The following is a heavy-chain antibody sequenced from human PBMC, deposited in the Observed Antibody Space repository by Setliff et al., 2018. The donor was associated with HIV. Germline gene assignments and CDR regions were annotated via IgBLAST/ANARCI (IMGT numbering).Heavy chain of an antibody. CDR3: AKAFGYCSGGSCPVLMDV. CDR1: ELTFSNYA. D-gene: IGHD2-15*01. V-gene: IGHV3-23*01. Sequence: GGSLRLSCAASELTFSNYAMTWVRQAPGKGLEWVSSLSGSGGSTYYADSVKGRFTISRDNSKNTLYLQMNSLRAKDAAVYYCAKAFGYCSGGSCPVLMDVWGKGTTVTVSS. CDR2: LSGSGGST. J-gene: IGHJ6*03.